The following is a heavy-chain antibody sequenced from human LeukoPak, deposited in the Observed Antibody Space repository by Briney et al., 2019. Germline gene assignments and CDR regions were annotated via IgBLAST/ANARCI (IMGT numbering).Heavy chain of an antibody. J-gene: IGHJ2*01. D-gene: IGHD2-15*01. CDR3: ATRPVVAAYTNWYFDL. CDR1: GGSFSGYY. Sequence: SETLSLTCAVYGGSFSGYYWSWIRQPPGKGLEWIGEINHSGSTNYNPSLKSRVTISVDTSKNQFSLKLSSVTAADTAVYYCATRPVVAAYTNWYFDLWGRGTLVTVSS. V-gene: IGHV4-34*01. CDR2: INHSGST.